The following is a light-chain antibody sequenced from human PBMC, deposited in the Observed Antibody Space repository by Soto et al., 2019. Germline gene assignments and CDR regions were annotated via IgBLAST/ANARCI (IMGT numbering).Light chain of an antibody. Sequence: EIVLTQSPATLSLSPGERATLSCRASQSVSSYLVWYQQKPGQAPRLLIYDAYNRATGIPPRFSGSGSGTDFTLTISSLEPEDSAVYYCQQRHAWPITFGQGTRLEIK. CDR3: QQRHAWPIT. V-gene: IGKV3-11*01. CDR2: DAY. CDR1: QSVSSY. J-gene: IGKJ5*01.